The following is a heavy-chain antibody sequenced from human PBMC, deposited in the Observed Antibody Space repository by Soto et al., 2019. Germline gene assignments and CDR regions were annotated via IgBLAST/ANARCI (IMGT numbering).Heavy chain of an antibody. J-gene: IGHJ6*02. CDR1: GGSISSYY. CDR2: IYYSGST. D-gene: IGHD3-22*01. Sequence: SLTCTVSGGSISSYYWSWIRQPPGKGLEWIGYIYYSGSTNYNPSLKSRVTISVDTSKNQFSLKLSSVTAADTAVYYCARVSLPYYYDSSGYHRYYYYGMDVWGQGTTVTVSS. CDR3: ARVSLPYYYDSSGYHRYYYYGMDV. V-gene: IGHV4-59*01.